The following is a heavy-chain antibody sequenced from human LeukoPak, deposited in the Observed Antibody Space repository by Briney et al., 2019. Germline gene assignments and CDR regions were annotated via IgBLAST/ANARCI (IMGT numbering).Heavy chain of an antibody. CDR3: ARLSSGWERGGDY. CDR2: IYPGDSDT. V-gene: IGHV5-51*01. Sequence: GESLKISCTGSGYSFTSYWIGWVRHMPGKVLEWMGIIYPGDSDTSYSPSFQGQVTISPDKSISTAYLQWSSLKASDTAMYYCARLSSGWERGGDYWGQGTLVTVSS. J-gene: IGHJ4*02. CDR1: GYSFTSYW. D-gene: IGHD6-19*01.